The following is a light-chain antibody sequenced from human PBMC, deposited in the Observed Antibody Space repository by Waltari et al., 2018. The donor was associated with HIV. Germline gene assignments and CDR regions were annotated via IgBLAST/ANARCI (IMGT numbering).Light chain of an antibody. V-gene: IGLV1-44*01. J-gene: IGLJ1*01. CDR2: SNN. Sequence: QPVLAQPPSASGTPGQRVTISCSGRTPKIGGNPVSWYQQLPGPAPKLLIYSNNERPSGVPDRLSGSTSGTSASLVISGLQSEDEADYYCAAWDDSLKGGAFGTGTKVTVL. CDR3: AAWDDSLKGGA. CDR1: TPKIGGNP.